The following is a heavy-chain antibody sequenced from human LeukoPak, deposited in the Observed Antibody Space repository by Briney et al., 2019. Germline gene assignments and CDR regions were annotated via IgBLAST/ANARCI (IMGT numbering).Heavy chain of an antibody. V-gene: IGHV3-33*01. Sequence: GGSLRLSCAASGFTFSSYGMHWVRQAPGKGLEWVAVIWYDGSNKYYADSVKGRFTISRDNSKNTLYLQMNSLRAEDTAVYYCARVGEYYYYGMDVWSQGTTVTVSS. CDR2: IWYDGSNK. CDR1: GFTFSSYG. J-gene: IGHJ6*02. CDR3: ARVGEYYYYGMDV. D-gene: IGHD3-10*01.